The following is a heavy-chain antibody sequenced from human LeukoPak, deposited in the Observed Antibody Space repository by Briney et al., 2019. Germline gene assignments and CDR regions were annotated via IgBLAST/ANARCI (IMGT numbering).Heavy chain of an antibody. CDR1: GGTFSSYA. D-gene: IGHD3-22*01. CDR2: IIPIFGTA. Sequence: SVKVSCKASGGTFSSYAISWVRQAPGQGLEWMGGIIPIFGTANYAQKFQGRVTITADESMSTAYMELSSLRSEDTAVYYCARTYYYDSSGYFDYWGQGTLVTVSS. CDR3: ARTYYYDSSGYFDY. V-gene: IGHV1-69*13. J-gene: IGHJ4*02.